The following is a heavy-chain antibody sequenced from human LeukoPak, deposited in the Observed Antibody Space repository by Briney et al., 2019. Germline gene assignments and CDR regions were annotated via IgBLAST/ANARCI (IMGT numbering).Heavy chain of an antibody. CDR1: GYTFTGYY. V-gene: IGHV1-2*02. Sequence: ASVKVSCKASGYTFTGYYMHWVRQAPGQGLEWMGWINPNSGGTNYAQKFQGRVTMTRDTSISTAYMELSRLRSDDTAVYYCARGGGYDPSYYYYYMDVWGKGTTVTISS. CDR3: ARGGGYDPSYYYYYMDV. CDR2: INPNSGGT. D-gene: IGHD5-12*01. J-gene: IGHJ6*03.